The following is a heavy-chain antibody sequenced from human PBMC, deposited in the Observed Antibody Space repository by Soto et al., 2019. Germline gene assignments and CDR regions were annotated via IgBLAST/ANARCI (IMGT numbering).Heavy chain of an antibody. J-gene: IGHJ3*02. Sequence: QVQLVQSGGGLVKPGGSLRLSCAASGFTFSDYYMSCLRQAPGKGLEWVSYISSSGSTIYYADSVKGRFTISGDNAKNSLYLQMTRLSAEDTAVYNCARTVGDWSTTGAVDIWGQGTRVSVSS. V-gene: IGHV3-11*01. D-gene: IGHD1-1*01. CDR1: GFTFSDYY. CDR2: ISSSGSTI. CDR3: ARTVGDWSTTGAVDI.